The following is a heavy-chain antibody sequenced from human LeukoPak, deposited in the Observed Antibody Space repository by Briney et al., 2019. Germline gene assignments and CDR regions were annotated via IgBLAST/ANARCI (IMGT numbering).Heavy chain of an antibody. CDR3: AKGPLNYGSGSHLFPLDY. Sequence: PGGSLRLSCAAPGFTLRNYAMSWVRQAPGKGLEWVSSIGAGDKYTYYGDSVKGRFTISRDNSKNTLYLQMNSLRAEDTAVYYCAKGPLNYGSGSHLFPLDYWGQGTLVTVSS. CDR2: IGAGDKYT. J-gene: IGHJ4*02. V-gene: IGHV3-23*01. D-gene: IGHD3-10*01. CDR1: GFTLRNYA.